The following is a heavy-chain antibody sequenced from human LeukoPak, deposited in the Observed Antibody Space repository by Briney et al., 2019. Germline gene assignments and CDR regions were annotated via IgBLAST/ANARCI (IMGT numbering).Heavy chain of an antibody. V-gene: IGHV4-34*01. CDR1: GGSFSGYY. J-gene: IGHJ4*02. CDR2: ISHSGST. CDR3: ARNFDYYDSSGYYPPPSFDY. Sequence: SETLSLTCAVYGGSFSGYYWSWIHQPPGKGLEWIGEISHSGSTNYNPSLKSRVTISVDTSKNQFSLKLSSVTAADTAVYYCARNFDYYDSSGYYPPPSFDYWGQGTLVTVSS. D-gene: IGHD3-22*01.